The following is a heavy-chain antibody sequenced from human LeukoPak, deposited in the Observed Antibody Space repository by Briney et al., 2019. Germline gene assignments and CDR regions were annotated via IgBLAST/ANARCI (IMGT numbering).Heavy chain of an antibody. V-gene: IGHV1-8*01. Sequence: ASAKVSCKASGYTFTSYDINWVRQATGQGLEWMGWMNPNSGNTGYAQKFQGRVTMTRNTSISTAYMELSSLRSEDTAVYYCARVPPIEWLPSIRNYYYYGMDVWGQGTTVTVSS. D-gene: IGHD6-19*01. J-gene: IGHJ6*02. CDR1: GYTFTSYD. CDR3: ARVPPIEWLPSIRNYYYYGMDV. CDR2: MNPNSGNT.